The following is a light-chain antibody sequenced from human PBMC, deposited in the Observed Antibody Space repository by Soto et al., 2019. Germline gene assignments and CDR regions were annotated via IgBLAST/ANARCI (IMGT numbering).Light chain of an antibody. CDR3: QQYNSYSIT. Sequence: DIQMTQSPSTLSASVIDRVTITCRCGQGISSWLAWYQQKPGKAPKLLIYKASSLESGVPSRFSGSGSGTEFTLTISSLQPDDFATYYCQQYNSYSITFGQGTRLEIK. J-gene: IGKJ5*01. CDR2: KAS. V-gene: IGKV1-5*03. CDR1: QGISSW.